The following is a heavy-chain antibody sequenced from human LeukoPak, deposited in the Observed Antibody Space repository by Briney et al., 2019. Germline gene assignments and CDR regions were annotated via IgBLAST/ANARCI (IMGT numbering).Heavy chain of an antibody. J-gene: IGHJ5*02. CDR2: IYYSGST. Sequence: SETLSLTCTVSGGSISSYYWGWIRQPPGKGLEWIGYIYYSGSTNYNPSLKSRVTISVDTSKNQFSLKLSSVTAADTAVYYCARNYGDYENWFDPWGQGTLVTVSS. D-gene: IGHD4-17*01. CDR3: ARNYGDYENWFDP. CDR1: GGSISSYY. V-gene: IGHV4-59*08.